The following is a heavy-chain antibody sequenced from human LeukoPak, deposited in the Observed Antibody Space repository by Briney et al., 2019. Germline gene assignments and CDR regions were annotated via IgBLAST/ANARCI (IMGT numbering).Heavy chain of an antibody. CDR3: ARDLSGPYGDYVLGYYYYYMDV. D-gene: IGHD4-17*01. CDR2: IYHSGST. V-gene: IGHV4-38-2*02. J-gene: IGHJ6*03. Sequence: NPSETLSLTCTVSGYSISSGYYWGWIRQPPGKGLEWIGSIYHSGSTYYNPSLKSRVTISVDTSKNQFSLKLSSVTAADTAVYYCARDLSGPYGDYVLGYYYYYMDVWGKGTTVTVSS. CDR1: GYSISSGYY.